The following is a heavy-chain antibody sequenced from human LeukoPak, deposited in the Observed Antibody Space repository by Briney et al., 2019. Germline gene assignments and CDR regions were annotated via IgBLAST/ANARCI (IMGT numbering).Heavy chain of an antibody. D-gene: IGHD1-26*01. Sequence: SETLSLTCTVSGGSISNYCWSWIRQSAGKGLEWIGRIYITGSTNYNPSLKSRVSMSLDTSKNQLSLKLSSVTAADTAVYYCARADVGATLDYWGQGTLVTVSS. CDR3: ARADVGATLDY. CDR2: IYITGST. J-gene: IGHJ4*02. V-gene: IGHV4-4*07. CDR1: GGSISNYC.